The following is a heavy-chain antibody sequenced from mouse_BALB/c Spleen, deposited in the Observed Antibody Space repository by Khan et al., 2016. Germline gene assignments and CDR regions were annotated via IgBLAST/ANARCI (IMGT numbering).Heavy chain of an antibody. V-gene: IGHV1S81*02. D-gene: IGHD2-4*01. CDR2: TNPSNGRT. CDR3: ARGIKAWFAY. J-gene: IGHJ3*01. CDR1: GYTFTSYW. Sequence: QVQLKQSGAELVKPGASVKLSCTASGYTFTSYWMHWVKQRPGQGLEWIGETNPSNGRTNYNEKFKSKATTPVDKSSSTAYMQLSSLILEDSAVYYCARGIKAWFAYWGQGTLVTVSA.